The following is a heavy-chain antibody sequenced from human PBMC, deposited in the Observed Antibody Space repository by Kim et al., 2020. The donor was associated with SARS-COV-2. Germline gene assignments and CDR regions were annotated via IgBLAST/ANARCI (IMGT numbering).Heavy chain of an antibody. Sequence: GGSLRLSCAASGFTFSSYSMNWVRQAPGKGMEWVSSISSSSSYIYYADSVKGRFTISRDNAKNSLYLQMNSLRAEDTAVYYCARVVSSGYPAPVDYWGQGTLVTVSS. CDR2: ISSSSSYI. D-gene: IGHD3-22*01. CDR3: ARVVSSGYPAPVDY. J-gene: IGHJ4*02. V-gene: IGHV3-21*01. CDR1: GFTFSSYS.